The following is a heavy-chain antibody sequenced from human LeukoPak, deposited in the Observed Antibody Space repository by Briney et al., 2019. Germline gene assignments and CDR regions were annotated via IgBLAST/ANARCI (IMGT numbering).Heavy chain of an antibody. V-gene: IGHV3-11*05. CDR1: GFTFSDYH. CDR3: VRDISGYYFDY. Sequence: PGGSLRLSCAASGFTFSDYHMTWIPQAPGKGLEWVSYISGSSIYTRYADSVKGRFTISRDNAKNSLYLQMNSLRAEDTALYYCVRDISGYYFDYWGQGTLVTVSS. CDR2: ISGSSIYT. J-gene: IGHJ4*02. D-gene: IGHD3-22*01.